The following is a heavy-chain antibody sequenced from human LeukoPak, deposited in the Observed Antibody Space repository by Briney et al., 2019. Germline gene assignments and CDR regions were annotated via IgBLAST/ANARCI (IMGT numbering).Heavy chain of an antibody. V-gene: IGHV1-8*01. Sequence: GASVKVSCKASGYTFTSYDINWVRQATGQGLEWMGWMNPNSDNTGYAQKFQGRVTMTRNTSINTAYMELSSLTSDDTAVYYCARMSEDTDAFDIWGQGTMVTVSS. CDR3: ARMSEDTDAFDI. J-gene: IGHJ3*02. CDR2: MNPNSDNT. CDR1: GYTFTSYD. D-gene: IGHD2-15*01.